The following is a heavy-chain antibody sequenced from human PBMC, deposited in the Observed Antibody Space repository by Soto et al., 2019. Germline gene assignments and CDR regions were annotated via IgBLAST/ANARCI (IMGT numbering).Heavy chain of an antibody. CDR3: ARDLTSNGIWSGYYFWFDP. CDR1: GGSISSSNW. D-gene: IGHD3-3*01. J-gene: IGHJ5*02. V-gene: IGHV4-4*02. Sequence: QVQLQESGPGLVKPSGTLSLTCAVSGGSISSSNWWSWVRQPPGKGLEWIGEIYHSGSTNYNPSLKRGVTRSASKSKNQFSLNLSSVTAADTAVYYCARDLTSNGIWSGYYFWFDPWGQGTLVTVSS. CDR2: IYHSGST.